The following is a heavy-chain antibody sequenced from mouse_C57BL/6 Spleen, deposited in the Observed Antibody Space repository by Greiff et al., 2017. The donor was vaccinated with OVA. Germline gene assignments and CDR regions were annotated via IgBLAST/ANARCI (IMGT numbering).Heavy chain of an antibody. J-gene: IGHJ3*01. Sequence: QVQLKQSGPELVKPGASVKISCKASGYTFTDYYINWVKQRPGQGLEWIGWIFPGSGSTYYNEKFKGKATLTVDKSSSTAYMLLSSLTSEDSAVYFCARYGAPAQASWFAYWGQGTLVTVSA. D-gene: IGHD3-2*02. V-gene: IGHV1-75*01. CDR3: ARYGAPAQASWFAY. CDR1: GYTFTDYY. CDR2: IFPGSGST.